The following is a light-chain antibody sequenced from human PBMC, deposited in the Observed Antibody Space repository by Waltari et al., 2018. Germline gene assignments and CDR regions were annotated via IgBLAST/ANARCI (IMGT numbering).Light chain of an antibody. CDR3: QVWDSSSDHWV. J-gene: IGLJ3*02. CDR2: DDS. Sequence: SYVLPQPPSVSVAPGKTARITCGGNNIGSKSVHCYQQKPGQAPVVVMYDDSDRPSGNPERFSGSNSGNTATLTISSVEAGDEADYYCQVWDSSSDHWVFGGGTKLTVL. V-gene: IGLV3-21*04. CDR1: NIGSKS.